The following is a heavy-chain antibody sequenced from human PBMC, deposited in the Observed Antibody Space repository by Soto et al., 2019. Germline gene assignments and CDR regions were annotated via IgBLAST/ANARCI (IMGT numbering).Heavy chain of an antibody. CDR2: IIPIFGTA. CDR3: ALWGFRDGNKSKTNYGMDV. J-gene: IGHJ6*02. CDR1: GGTFNSYA. V-gene: IGHV1-69*01. D-gene: IGHD3-10*01. Sequence: QVQLVQSGAEVKKPGSSVKVSCKASGGTFNSYAISWVRQAHGHGLEWMGGIIPIFGTANYAQNFQGRVAITADESTSAAYMQLRSLRSEDTAVYYCALWGFRDGNKSKTNYGMDVWCQGTTVTVSS.